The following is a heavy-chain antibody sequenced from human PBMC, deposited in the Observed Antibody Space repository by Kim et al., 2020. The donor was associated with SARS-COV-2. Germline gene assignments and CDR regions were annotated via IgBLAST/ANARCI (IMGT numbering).Heavy chain of an antibody. Sequence: GGSLRLSCAASGFTFSNYAMSWVRQAPGKGLEWVSTISNSGGSTYYGDSVKGRFTISRDNSKNTMYLQMNSLRAEDTAVYYCANRGYYDSRGYYYYYYYFDYWGQGTLVTVSS. CDR2: ISNSGGST. J-gene: IGHJ4*02. V-gene: IGHV3-23*01. CDR1: GFTFSNYA. CDR3: ANRGYYDSRGYYYYYYYFDY. D-gene: IGHD3-22*01.